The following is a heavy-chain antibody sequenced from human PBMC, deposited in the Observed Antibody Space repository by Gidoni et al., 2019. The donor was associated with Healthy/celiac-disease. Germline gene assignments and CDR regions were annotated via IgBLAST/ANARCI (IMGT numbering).Heavy chain of an antibody. D-gene: IGHD3-10*01. CDR2: INHCGST. J-gene: IGHJ4*02. CDR1: GRSFSGYY. CDR3: ASRSFITMVRGVIGY. V-gene: IGHV4-34*01. Sequence: QVQLQQWGAGLLKPSETLSLTCAVYGRSFSGYYWRWIRQPPGKGLEWIGEINHCGSTNYNPSLKSRVTISVDTSKNQFSLKLSSVTASDTAMYYCASRSFITMVRGVIGYWGQGTLVTVSS.